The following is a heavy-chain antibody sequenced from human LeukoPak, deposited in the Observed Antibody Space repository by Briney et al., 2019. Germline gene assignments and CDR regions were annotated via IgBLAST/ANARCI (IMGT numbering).Heavy chain of an antibody. D-gene: IGHD3-22*01. J-gene: IGHJ4*02. CDR3: AKSAHYYDSSGYY. V-gene: IGHV3-23*01. CDR1: GFTFSSYG. CDR2: ISGSGGST. Sequence: GGTLRLSCAASGFTFSSYGMSWVRQAPGKGLEWVSAISGSGGSTYYADSVKGRFTISRDNSKNTLYLQMNSLRAEDTAVYYCAKSAHYYDSSGYYWGQGTLVTVSS.